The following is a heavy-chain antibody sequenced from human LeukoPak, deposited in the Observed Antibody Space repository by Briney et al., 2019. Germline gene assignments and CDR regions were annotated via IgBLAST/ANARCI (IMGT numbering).Heavy chain of an antibody. V-gene: IGHV3-21*01. CDR2: IRSSSSYI. D-gene: IGHD3-22*01. CDR3: ARDASVRPYYYDSSGYYGTSGAFDI. CDR1: GFTFSSYS. J-gene: IGHJ3*02. Sequence: PGGSLRLSCAASGFTFSSYSMNWVRQAPGKGLEWVSSIRSSSSYIYYADSVKGRFTISRDNAKNSLYLQMNSLRAEDTAVYYCARDASVRPYYYDSSGYYGTSGAFDIWGQGTMVTVSS.